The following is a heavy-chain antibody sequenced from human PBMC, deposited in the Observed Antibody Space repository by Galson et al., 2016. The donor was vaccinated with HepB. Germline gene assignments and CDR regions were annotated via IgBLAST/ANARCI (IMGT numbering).Heavy chain of an antibody. CDR3: TTGGNYYEDGSFDY. Sequence: SLRLSCAVSGFSFTEAWMTWVRQVPGRGLEWLGRIRRKSEGGTADYAEPVKGRFIISRDDSKNTLFLEMSSLKTDDTGVYYCTTGGNYYEDGSFDYWGQGTLVTVSS. V-gene: IGHV3-15*01. D-gene: IGHD1-26*01. CDR1: GFSFTEAW. J-gene: IGHJ4*02. CDR2: IRRKSEGGTA.